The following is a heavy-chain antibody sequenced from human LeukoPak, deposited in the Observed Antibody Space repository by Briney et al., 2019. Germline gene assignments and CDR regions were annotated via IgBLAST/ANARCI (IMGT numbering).Heavy chain of an antibody. Sequence: PGGSLRLSCAASGFTFSSYRMNWVRQAPGKGLEWVSYISSSSSTIYYADSVKGRFTISRDNAKDSLYLQMNSLRDEDTAVYYCARGDSSGYGPDHWGQGTLVTVSS. D-gene: IGHD3-22*01. CDR3: ARGDSSGYGPDH. CDR2: ISSSSSTI. V-gene: IGHV3-48*02. J-gene: IGHJ5*02. CDR1: GFTFSSYR.